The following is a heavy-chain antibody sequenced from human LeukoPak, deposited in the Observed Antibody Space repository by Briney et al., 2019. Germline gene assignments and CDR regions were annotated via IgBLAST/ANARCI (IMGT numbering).Heavy chain of an antibody. D-gene: IGHD4/OR15-4a*01. J-gene: IGHJ4*02. Sequence: GGSLRLSCAASGFTFSSYWTSWVRQAPGKGLEWVANIKQDGSEKYYVDSVKGRFTISRDNAKNSLYLQMNSLRAEDTAVYYCARDSLHLTWGQGTLVTVSS. CDR1: GFTFSSYW. V-gene: IGHV3-7*01. CDR3: ARDSLHLT. CDR2: IKQDGSEK.